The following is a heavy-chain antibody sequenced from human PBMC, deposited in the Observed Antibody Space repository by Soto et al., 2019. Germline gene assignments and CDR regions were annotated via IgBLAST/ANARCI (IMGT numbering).Heavy chain of an antibody. CDR1: GGSISSYY. J-gene: IGHJ4*02. Sequence: SETLSLTCTVSGGSISSYYWSWIRQPPGKGLEWIGYIYYSGSTNYNPSLKSRVTISVDTSKNQFSLKLSSVTAADTAVYYCARDRGSIAARWPHYFDYWGQGTLVTVSS. CDR3: ARDRGSIAARWPHYFDY. D-gene: IGHD6-6*01. CDR2: IYYSGST. V-gene: IGHV4-59*01.